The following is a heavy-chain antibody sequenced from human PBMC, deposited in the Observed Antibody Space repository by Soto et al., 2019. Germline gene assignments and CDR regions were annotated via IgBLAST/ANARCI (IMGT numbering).Heavy chain of an antibody. Sequence: EVQLVESGGGLVKPGGSLRLSCAASGFTFSSYAMSWVRQAPGKGLEWVSAISGSGGSTYYADSVKGRFTISRDNSKNTLYLQMNSLRAEDTAVYYCAKQVVVPAALQIAFDYWGQGTLVTVSS. CDR2: ISGSGGST. V-gene: IGHV3-23*04. J-gene: IGHJ4*02. CDR3: AKQVVVPAALQIAFDY. D-gene: IGHD2-2*01. CDR1: GFTFSSYA.